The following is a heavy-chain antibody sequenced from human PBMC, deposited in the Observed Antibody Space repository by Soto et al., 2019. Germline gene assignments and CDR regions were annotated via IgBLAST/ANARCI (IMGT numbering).Heavy chain of an antibody. V-gene: IGHV1-18*01. CDR3: ARDPRVYYDSSGYYWVY. D-gene: IGHD3-22*01. J-gene: IGHJ4*02. CDR1: GYTFSSYA. CDR2: ISAYNGNT. Sequence: QVPLVQSGAEVKKPGASVKVSCKASGYTFSSYAISWVRQAPGQGLEWMGWISAYNGNTNYAQNFQGRVTMTTDTSTSTAYMELRSLRSDDTAVYYCARDPRVYYDSSGYYWVYWGQGTLVTVSS.